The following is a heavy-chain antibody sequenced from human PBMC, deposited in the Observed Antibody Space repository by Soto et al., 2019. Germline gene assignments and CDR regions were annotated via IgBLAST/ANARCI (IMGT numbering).Heavy chain of an antibody. CDR1: GYTFTSYD. D-gene: IGHD2-2*01. Sequence: QVQLVQSGAEVKKPGASVKVSCKASGYTFTSYDINWVRQATGQGLEWMGWMNPNSGNTGYAQKFQGRVTMTRNTSISTADMELSSRRSEDTAVYYCARHCSSTSCYDLSMDVWGKGTTGTVSA. J-gene: IGHJ6*04. V-gene: IGHV1-8*01. CDR3: ARHCSSTSCYDLSMDV. CDR2: MNPNSGNT.